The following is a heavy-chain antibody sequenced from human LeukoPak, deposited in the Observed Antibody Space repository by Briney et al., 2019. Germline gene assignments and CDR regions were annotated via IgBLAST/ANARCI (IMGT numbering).Heavy chain of an antibody. CDR3: AKVPSGCYACDFDF. D-gene: IGHD2-2*01. J-gene: IGHJ4*02. V-gene: IGHV3-23*01. CDR2: LGGTNGYT. CDR1: GFTFSNYA. Sequence: PGGSLRLSCVASGFTFSNYAMSWVRQAPGKGLEWVSSLGGTNGYTYYADSVKGRFSISRDTSQKTLYLQMNSLRPEDTAPYNGAKVPSGCYACDFDFWGQGTLVTVSS.